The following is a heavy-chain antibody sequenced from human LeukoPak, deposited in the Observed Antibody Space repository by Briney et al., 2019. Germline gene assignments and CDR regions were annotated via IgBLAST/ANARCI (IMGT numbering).Heavy chain of an antibody. CDR1: GDSVSSNSSA. Sequence: SQTLSLTCAISGDSVSSNSSAWNWIRQPPSRGLEWLGRTYYRSKWYNDYAVSVKSRITIKPDTSKNQFSLQLNSVTPEDTAVYFCARGDCSGGICYSDSAFDVWGQGTMATVSS. D-gene: IGHD2-15*01. CDR2: TYYRSKWYN. V-gene: IGHV6-1*01. CDR3: ARGDCSGGICYSDSAFDV. J-gene: IGHJ3*01.